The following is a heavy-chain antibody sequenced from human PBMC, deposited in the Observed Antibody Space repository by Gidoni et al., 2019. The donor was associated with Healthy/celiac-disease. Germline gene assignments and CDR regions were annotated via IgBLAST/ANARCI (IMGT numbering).Heavy chain of an antibody. J-gene: IGHJ3*02. CDR1: GGSIRSSSYY. V-gene: IGHV4-39*01. Sequence: QLQLQESGPGLVQPSETLSLTCTVSGGSIRSSSYYWGWIRQPPGKGLEWIGSIYYSGSTYYNPSLKSRVNISVDTSKNQFSLKLSSVTAADTAVYYCARYLQELYGSGRSCDAFDIGGQGTMVTVSS. CDR3: ARYLQELYGSGRSCDAFDI. CDR2: IYYSGST. D-gene: IGHD3-10*01.